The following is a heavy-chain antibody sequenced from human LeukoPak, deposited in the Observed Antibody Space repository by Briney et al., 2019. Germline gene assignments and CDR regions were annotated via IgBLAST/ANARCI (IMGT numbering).Heavy chain of an antibody. V-gene: IGHV4-59*01. J-gene: IGHJ2*01. CDR1: GGSISSYY. CDR3: ARYGPHYYFDL. D-gene: IGHD3-10*01. CDR2: IYYSGST. Sequence: SETLSLTCTVSGGSISSYYWSWIRQPPGKGLEWIGYIYYSGSTNSNPSLKSRVTLSVDTSKNQFSLKLSSVTAADTAVYYCARYGPHYYFDLWGRGTLVTVSS.